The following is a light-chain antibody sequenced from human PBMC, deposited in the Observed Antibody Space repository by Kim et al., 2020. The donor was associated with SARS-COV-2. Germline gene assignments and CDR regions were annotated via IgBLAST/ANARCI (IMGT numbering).Light chain of an antibody. J-gene: IGKJ1*01. CDR1: QSVSSY. CDR3: HQRSYWPQT. Sequence: EIVLTQSPATLSLSPGERGTLSCRASQSVSSYLAWYQQKPGQAPRLLIYDASNRATGIPARFSGSGSGTDFTLTISSLEPEDFAVYYSHQRSYWPQTFGQGTKVDIK. CDR2: DAS. V-gene: IGKV3-11*01.